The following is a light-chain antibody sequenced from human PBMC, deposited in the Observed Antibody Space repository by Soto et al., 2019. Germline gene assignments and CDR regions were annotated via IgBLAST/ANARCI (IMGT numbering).Light chain of an antibody. Sequence: EIVLTQSPCTLSLSPGERATLSCKTSQSVYSSHLAWYQQKSGHAPRLLIYAASSRATGSPDRFSGSGSGTEFTLPINSREPDDFAVYYCQLHVPSLPRYTFGQGTKLEI. CDR1: QSVYSSH. V-gene: IGKV3-20*01. J-gene: IGKJ2*01. CDR3: QLHVPSLPRYT. CDR2: AAS.